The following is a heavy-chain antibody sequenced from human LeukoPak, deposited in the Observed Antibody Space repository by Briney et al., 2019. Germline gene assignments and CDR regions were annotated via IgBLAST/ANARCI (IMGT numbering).Heavy chain of an antibody. CDR2: ISAYNGDT. CDR1: GYTFNSYG. J-gene: IGHJ4*02. CDR3: ARDRPGFFYDILTGYDY. Sequence: ASVKVSCKAPGYTFNSYGISWVRQAPRQGLEWMGWISAYNGDTKYAQNLQGRVTMTTDTFTSTAYMELRSLRSDDTAVYYCARDRPGFFYDILTGYDYWGQGTLVTVSS. V-gene: IGHV1-18*01. D-gene: IGHD3-9*01.